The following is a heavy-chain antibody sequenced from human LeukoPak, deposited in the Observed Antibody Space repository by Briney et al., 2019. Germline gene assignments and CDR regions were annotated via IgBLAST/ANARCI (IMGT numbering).Heavy chain of an antibody. CDR1: GFTFSSYS. V-gene: IGHV3-21*01. CDR3: ARVTYGSGTPGDAFDI. J-gene: IGHJ3*02. D-gene: IGHD3-10*01. CDR2: ISSSSSYI. Sequence: GGSLRLSCAASGFTFSSYSMNWVRQAPGKGLEWVSSISSSSSYIYYADSVKGRFTISRDNAKNSLYLQMNSRRAEDTAVYYCARVTYGSGTPGDAFDIWGQGTMVTVSS.